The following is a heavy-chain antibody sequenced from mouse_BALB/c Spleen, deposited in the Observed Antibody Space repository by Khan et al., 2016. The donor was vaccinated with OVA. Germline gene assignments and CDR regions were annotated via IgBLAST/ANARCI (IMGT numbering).Heavy chain of an antibody. CDR1: GYTFINYW. CDR3: ARRGLQWDFDY. Sequence: VKLMESGAELAKPGASVKMSCTASGYTFINYWILWVKQRPGQGLEWIGYINPSTGYTEYNQNFKDKATLTADKTSSTAYMQLSSLTSEDSAVYYCARRGLQWDFDYWGQGTTLTVSS. CDR2: INPSTGYT. D-gene: IGHD1-3*01. J-gene: IGHJ2*01. V-gene: IGHV1-7*01.